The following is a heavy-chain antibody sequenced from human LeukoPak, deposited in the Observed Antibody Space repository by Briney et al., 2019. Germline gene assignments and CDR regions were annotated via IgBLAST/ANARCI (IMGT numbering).Heavy chain of an antibody. V-gene: IGHV4-39*01. CDR1: GGSISSSSYY. Sequence: TSETLSLTCTVSGGSISSSSYYWGWISQPPGKGLEWIGSIYYSGSTYYNPSLKSRVTISVDTSKNQFSLKLSSVTAADTAVYYCARHVGYCSSTSCYILHFDYWGQGTLVTVSS. CDR2: IYYSGST. J-gene: IGHJ4*02. D-gene: IGHD2-2*01. CDR3: ARHVGYCSSTSCYILHFDY.